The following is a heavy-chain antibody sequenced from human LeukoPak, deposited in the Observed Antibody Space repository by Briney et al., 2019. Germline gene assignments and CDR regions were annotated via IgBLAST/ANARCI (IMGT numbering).Heavy chain of an antibody. J-gene: IGHJ3*02. Sequence: SCAXSGFTFSSYEMNWVRQAPGKGLEWVSYISRSGSIIYYADSVKGRFTISRDSAKNSLYLQMNSLRAEDTAVYYCARGAYYYDSSGYYGAFDIWGQGTMVTVSS. CDR2: ISRSGSII. V-gene: IGHV3-48*03. D-gene: IGHD3-22*01. CDR1: GFTFSSYE. CDR3: ARGAYYYDSSGYYGAFDI.